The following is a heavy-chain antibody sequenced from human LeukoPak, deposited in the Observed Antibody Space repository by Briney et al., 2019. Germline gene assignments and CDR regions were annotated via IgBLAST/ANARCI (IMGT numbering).Heavy chain of an antibody. CDR3: FASSANGP. J-gene: IGHJ4*02. Sequence: GGSLRLSCAASGFTFSGSAMHWVRQASGKGLEWVGRIRSKANSYATAYAASVKGRFTISRGDSKNTAYLQMNSLKTEDTAVYYCFASSANGPWGQGTLVTVSS. V-gene: IGHV3-73*01. CDR2: IRSKANSYAT. D-gene: IGHD2-8*01. CDR1: GFTFSGSA.